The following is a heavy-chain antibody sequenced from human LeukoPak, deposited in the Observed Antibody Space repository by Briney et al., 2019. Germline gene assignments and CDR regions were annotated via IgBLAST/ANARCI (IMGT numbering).Heavy chain of an antibody. J-gene: IGHJ4*02. CDR1: GGSISSYY. CDR3: ARWVGSYGQDY. D-gene: IGHD5-18*01. V-gene: IGHV4-59*01. Sequence: SETLSLTCTVSGGSISSYYWSWIRQPPGKGLEWIGYIYYSGSTYYNPSLKSRVTISVDTSKNQFSLKLSSVTAADTAVYYCARWVGSYGQDYWGQGTLVTVSS. CDR2: IYYSGST.